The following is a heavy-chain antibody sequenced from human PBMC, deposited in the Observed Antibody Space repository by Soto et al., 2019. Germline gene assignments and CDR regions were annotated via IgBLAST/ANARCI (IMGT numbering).Heavy chain of an antibody. CDR1: VGSISSGGSY. CDR3: VRYCSTTKCPFDY. Sequence: PSEILSVTGTVSVGSISSGGSYWGWILQPPGKGLEWIGYIYYSGNTYFNPSLKSRVTLSVDTSKNQFSLNLSSVTAADTAVYYCVRYCSTTKCPFDYWGQGTLVTVSS. J-gene: IGHJ4*02. CDR2: IYYSGNT. V-gene: IGHV4-30-4*01. D-gene: IGHD2-2*01.